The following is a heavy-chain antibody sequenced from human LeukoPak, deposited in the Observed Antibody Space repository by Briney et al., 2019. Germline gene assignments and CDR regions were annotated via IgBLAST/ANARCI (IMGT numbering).Heavy chain of an antibody. CDR1: GGSFSGYY. CDR2: INHSGST. J-gene: IGHJ4*02. D-gene: IGHD3-10*01. Sequence: KASETLSLTCAVYGGSFSGYYWSWIRQPPGKGLEWIGEINHSGSTNYNPSLKSRVTISVDTSKNQFSLKLSSVTAADTAVYYCARGSEYYGSGSYRHFDYWGQGTLVTVSS. CDR3: ARGSEYYGSGSYRHFDY. V-gene: IGHV4-34*01.